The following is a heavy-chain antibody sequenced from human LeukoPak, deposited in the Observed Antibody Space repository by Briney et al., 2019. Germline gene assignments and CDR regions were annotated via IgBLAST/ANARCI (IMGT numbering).Heavy chain of an antibody. CDR3: AKHDSSTSRRRRTTIGAFDI. Sequence: PGGSLRLSCAASGFTVSSNYMSWVRQAPGKGLEWVSVIYSGGKTYHADSVEGRSTISRDNSKNTLYLQMNSLRAEDTAVYYCAKHDSSTSRRRRTTIGAFDIWGQGTMVTVSS. J-gene: IGHJ3*02. CDR2: IYSGGKT. CDR1: GFTVSSNY. D-gene: IGHD2-2*01. V-gene: IGHV3-66*04.